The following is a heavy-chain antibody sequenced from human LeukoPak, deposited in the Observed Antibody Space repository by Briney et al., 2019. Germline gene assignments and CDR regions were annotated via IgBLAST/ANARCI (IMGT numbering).Heavy chain of an antibody. CDR3: ARAGHYDFWSNYYLDY. D-gene: IGHD3-3*01. Sequence: ASVKVSCKASGYTFTNYSISWVRQAPGQGLEWMGWITAHNDNTNYAQKLQGRLTMTTDTSTSTAYMELRSLRPDDTAVYYCARAGHYDFWSNYYLDYWGQGTLVTVSS. V-gene: IGHV1-18*01. CDR2: ITAHNDNT. CDR1: GYTFTNYS. J-gene: IGHJ4*02.